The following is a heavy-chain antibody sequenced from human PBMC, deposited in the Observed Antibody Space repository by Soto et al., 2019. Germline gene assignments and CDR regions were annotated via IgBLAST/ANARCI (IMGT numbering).Heavy chain of an antibody. CDR3: ASLIWLRGGFDY. V-gene: IGHV3-23*01. Sequence: EVQLLESGGGLVQPGGSLRLSCAASGFTFSSYAMSWVRQAPGKGLEWVSAIIGSGGSTYYADSVKGRFTISRDNSKNTLYLQMNSLRAEDTAVYYCASLIWLRGGFDYWGQGTLVTVSS. D-gene: IGHD5-18*01. CDR2: IIGSGGST. J-gene: IGHJ4*02. CDR1: GFTFSSYA.